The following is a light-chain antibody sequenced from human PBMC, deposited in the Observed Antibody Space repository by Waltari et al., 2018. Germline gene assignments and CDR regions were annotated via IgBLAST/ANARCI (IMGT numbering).Light chain of an antibody. CDR2: DGT. J-gene: IGLJ3*02. V-gene: IGLV2-14*03. Sequence: QSALTQPASVSGSPGQSITISCTGTSSDVGAYNYVSWYQHHPSKAPKLMIYDGTNRPAGASTRVSGSKSGNTASLTISGLQAEDEADYYCSSYTTTSTWVFGGGTKLTVL. CDR3: SSYTTTSTWV. CDR1: SSDVGAYNY.